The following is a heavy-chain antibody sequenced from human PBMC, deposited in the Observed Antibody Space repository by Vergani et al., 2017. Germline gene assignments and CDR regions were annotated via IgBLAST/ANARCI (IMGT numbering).Heavy chain of an antibody. D-gene: IGHD2/OR15-2a*01. Sequence: QVQLVQSGAEVKKPGSSVKVSCKASGGTFSSYAISWVRQAPGQGLEWMGGIIPIFGTANYAQKLQGRVTMTTDTSTSTAYMELRSLRSDDTAVYYCARYVIAGKGAFDIWGQGTMVTVSS. J-gene: IGHJ3*02. CDR2: IIPIFGTA. CDR1: GGTFSSYA. V-gene: IGHV1-69*06. CDR3: ARYVIAGKGAFDI.